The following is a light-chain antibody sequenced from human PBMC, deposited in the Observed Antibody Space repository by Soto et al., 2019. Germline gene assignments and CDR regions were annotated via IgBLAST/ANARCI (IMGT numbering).Light chain of an antibody. V-gene: IGKV3-15*01. J-gene: IGKJ3*01. Sequence: EIVMTQSPATLSVSPGERATLSCRASQSVSSDLAWYQQTPGQAPRLLIYGASTRATGFPARFSGSGSGTEFALSISSLQSADFAVYYCQQYNGWPFTFGPGTKVDIE. CDR3: QQYNGWPFT. CDR1: QSVSSD. CDR2: GAS.